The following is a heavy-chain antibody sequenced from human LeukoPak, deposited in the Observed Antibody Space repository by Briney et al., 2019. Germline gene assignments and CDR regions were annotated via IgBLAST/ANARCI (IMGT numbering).Heavy chain of an antibody. CDR3: TRATGSFYGLGY. D-gene: IGHD1-26*01. CDR2: INSDGSVT. CDR1: RFTPSSYW. V-gene: IGHV3-74*01. J-gene: IGHJ4*02. Sequence: GGSLRLSPAPSRFTPSSYWMHSVRQAPGKGLLWVSRINSDGSVTTYADSVKGRSTISRDNAKNTLYLQMNSLRAEDTAVYYCTRATGSFYGLGYWGQGTLVTVSS.